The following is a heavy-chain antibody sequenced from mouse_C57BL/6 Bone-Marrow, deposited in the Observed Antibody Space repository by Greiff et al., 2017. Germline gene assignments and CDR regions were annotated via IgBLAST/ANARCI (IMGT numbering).Heavy chain of an antibody. CDR3: ARWGSNYVDWYFDV. D-gene: IGHD2-5*01. V-gene: IGHV1-81*01. Sequence: QVPLQQSGAELARPGASVKLSCKASGYTFTSYGISWVKQRTGQGLEWIGEIYPRSGNTYYNEKFKGKATLTADKSSSTAYMELRSLTSEDSAVYFCARWGSNYVDWYFDVWGTGTTVSVSS. CDR2: IYPRSGNT. CDR1: GYTFTSYG. J-gene: IGHJ1*03.